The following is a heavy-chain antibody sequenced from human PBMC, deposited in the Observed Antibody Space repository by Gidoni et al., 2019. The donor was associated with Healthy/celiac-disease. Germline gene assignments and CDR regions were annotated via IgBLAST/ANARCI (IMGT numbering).Heavy chain of an antibody. CDR2: ISAYNVNT. D-gene: IGHD6-13*01. J-gene: IGHJ4*02. Sequence: QVQLVQSGAESKTPGAPVKVSCKASGYTFTSYGISWVRQAPGQGLEWMGWISAYNVNTNYAKKLQGRVTMTTDTSTSTAYMELRSLRSDDTAVYYCARDQAQQLVFFFDYWGQGTLVTVSS. V-gene: IGHV1-18*01. CDR1: GYTFTSYG. CDR3: ARDQAQQLVFFFDY.